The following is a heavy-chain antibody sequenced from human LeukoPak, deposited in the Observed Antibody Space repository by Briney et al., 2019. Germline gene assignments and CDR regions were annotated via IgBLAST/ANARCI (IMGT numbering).Heavy chain of an antibody. CDR3: AREGVHWDELSNFDY. Sequence: SGGSLRPSCAASGFTFSSYWMHWVRQAPGKGLVWVSRINSDGGSTSYADSVKGRFTISRDNSKNTLYLQMNSLRAEDTAVYYCAREGVHWDELSNFDYWGQGSLVTVSS. V-gene: IGHV3-74*01. CDR2: INSDGGST. J-gene: IGHJ4*02. D-gene: IGHD1-1*01. CDR1: GFTFSSYW.